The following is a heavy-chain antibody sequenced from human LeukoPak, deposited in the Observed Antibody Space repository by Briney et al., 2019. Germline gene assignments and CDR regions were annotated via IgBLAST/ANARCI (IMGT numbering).Heavy chain of an antibody. J-gene: IGHJ4*02. CDR3: ARRPCIYCGGAAFDY. V-gene: IGHV5-51*01. CDR2: IYPGDSDT. CDR1: GYSFTSYW. D-gene: IGHD2-21*01. Sequence: GESLKISCKGSGYSFTSYWIGWVRQMPGKGLECMGIIYPGDSDTRYSPSFQGQVTISADKSISTAYLQWSSLKASDTAMYYCARRPCIYCGGAAFDYWGQGTLVTVSS.